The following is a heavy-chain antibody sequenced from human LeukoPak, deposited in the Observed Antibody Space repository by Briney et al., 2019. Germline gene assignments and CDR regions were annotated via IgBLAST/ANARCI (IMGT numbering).Heavy chain of an antibody. CDR1: GFSVSSNY. D-gene: IGHD3-22*01. CDR3: ARQPHYYDSSGYYY. J-gene: IGHJ4*02. Sequence: GGSLRLSCAVSGFSVSSNYMSWVRQAPGKGLEWVSIIYSAGSIYYADSVKGRFTISRDNSKNTLFLQMNSLRAEDTAAYYCARQPHYYDSSGYYYWGQGTLVTVST. V-gene: IGHV3-53*01. CDR2: IYSAGSI.